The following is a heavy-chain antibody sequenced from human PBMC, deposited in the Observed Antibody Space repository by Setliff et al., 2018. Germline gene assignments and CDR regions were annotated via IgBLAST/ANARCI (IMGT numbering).Heavy chain of an antibody. V-gene: IGHV1-8*01. Sequence: ASVKVSCKASGYTFTSYDISWVRQATGQGLEWMGWMNPNSGNTGYAQKFQGRVTMTRNTSISTAYMELSSLRSEDTAVYYCARAYSSCWPYYYYGMDVWGQGTTVTVSS. CDR1: GYTFTSYD. CDR2: MNPNSGNT. J-gene: IGHJ6*02. CDR3: ARAYSSCWPYYYYGMDV. D-gene: IGHD6-13*01.